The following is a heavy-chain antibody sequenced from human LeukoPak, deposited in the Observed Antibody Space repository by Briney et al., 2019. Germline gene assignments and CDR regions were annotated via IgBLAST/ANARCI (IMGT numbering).Heavy chain of an antibody. CDR3: TKSDGYGLIRI. V-gene: IGHV4-39*07. Sequence: SETLSLTCSASGDSITGYDWGWIRQPPGKGLEWIGNIYYTGNTYYNSSLMSRVTISLGTSKNQFSLKVISMTAADTAAYYCTKSDGYGLIRICGRGTMVTGSS. CDR1: GDSITGYD. J-gene: IGHJ3*02. D-gene: IGHD3-10*01. CDR2: IYYTGNT.